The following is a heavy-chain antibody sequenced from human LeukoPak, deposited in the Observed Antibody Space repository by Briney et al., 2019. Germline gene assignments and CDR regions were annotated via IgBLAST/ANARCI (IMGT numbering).Heavy chain of an antibody. D-gene: IGHD2-2*01. CDR2: IYHSGST. CDR1: GYSISSGYY. Sequence: SETLSLTCAVSGYSISSGYYWGWIRQPPGKGLEWIGSIYHSGSTYYNPSLKNRVTISVDTAKNQFSLRLRSVTAADTAVYYCARRGYCSSNSCYLGWFDPWGQGTLVTVSS. CDR3: ARRGYCSSNSCYLGWFDP. J-gene: IGHJ5*02. V-gene: IGHV4-38-2*01.